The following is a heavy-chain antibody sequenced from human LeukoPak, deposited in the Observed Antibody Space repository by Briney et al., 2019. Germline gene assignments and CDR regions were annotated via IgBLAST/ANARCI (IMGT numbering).Heavy chain of an antibody. CDR3: ADAANIAAPPGNY. CDR1: GFSFSGHW. D-gene: IGHD6-6*01. CDR2: ISSSSSYI. Sequence: KPGGSLRLSCTASGFSFSGHWMHWARQLPGKGLEWVSSISSSSSYIYYADSVKGRFTISRDNAKNSLYLQMNSLRAEDTAVYYCADAANIAAPPGNYWGQGTLVTVSS. V-gene: IGHV3-21*01. J-gene: IGHJ4*02.